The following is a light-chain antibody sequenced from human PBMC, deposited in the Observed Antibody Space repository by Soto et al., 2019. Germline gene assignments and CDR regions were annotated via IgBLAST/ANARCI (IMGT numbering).Light chain of an antibody. V-gene: IGKV3-20*01. J-gene: IGKJ3*01. CDR1: QSVSSSY. Sequence: EIVLTQSPGTLSLSPGERATLSCRASQSVSSSYLAWYQQKPGQAPRLLIYGASSRATGIPDRFSGSGSGTEFTLTISRLEPVDFAVYYCQQYGSSPPTFGPGTKVDIK. CDR3: QQYGSSPPT. CDR2: GAS.